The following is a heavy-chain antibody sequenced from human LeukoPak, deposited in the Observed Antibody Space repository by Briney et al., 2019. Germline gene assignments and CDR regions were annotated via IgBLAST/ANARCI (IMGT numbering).Heavy chain of an antibody. D-gene: IGHD3-16*01. CDR3: AREFEATGFWALDY. Sequence: GGSLRLSCTVSGFTFNTYWMHWVRQAPGKGLVWVSRMNNDGRVISYADSVKGRFTISRDNAKNTLYLQMNSLRAEDTAVYYCAREFEATGFWALDYWGRGTLVTASS. V-gene: IGHV3-74*01. CDR2: MNNDGRVI. J-gene: IGHJ4*02. CDR1: GFTFNTYW.